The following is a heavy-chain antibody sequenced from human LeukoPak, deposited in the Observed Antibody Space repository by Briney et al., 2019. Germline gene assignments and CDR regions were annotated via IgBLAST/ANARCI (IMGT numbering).Heavy chain of an antibody. J-gene: IGHJ4*02. Sequence: GGSLRLSCAASGFTFSDYYMSWIRQAPGKGLEWVSYISSSSSYTNYADSVKGRFTISRDNAKNSLYLQMNSLRAEDTAVYYCARAIQFGGYFDYWGQGTLVTVSS. CDR1: GFTFSDYY. V-gene: IGHV3-11*05. CDR3: ARAIQFGGYFDY. D-gene: IGHD2-15*01. CDR2: ISSSSSYT.